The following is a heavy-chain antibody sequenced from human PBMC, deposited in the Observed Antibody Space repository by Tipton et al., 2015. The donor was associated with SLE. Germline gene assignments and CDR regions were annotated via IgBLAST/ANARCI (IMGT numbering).Heavy chain of an antibody. CDR3: ARDEYRYDATGYHLLGHFDF. J-gene: IGHJ4*02. Sequence: LSLTCTVSGASIGTGGYYWGWIRQPPGKGLEWVGTVYYTGNTFYNPSLKSRVTISVDTSKNQFSLKLSSVTAADTAVYYCARDEYRYDATGYHLLGHFDFWGQGTLVTVSS. CDR1: GASIGTGGYY. D-gene: IGHD3-22*01. V-gene: IGHV4-39*07. CDR2: VYYTGNT.